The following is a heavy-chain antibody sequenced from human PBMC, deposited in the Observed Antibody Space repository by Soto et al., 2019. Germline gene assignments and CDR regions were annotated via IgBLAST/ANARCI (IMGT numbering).Heavy chain of an antibody. CDR1: GYTFTSYG. CDR2: ISAYNGNT. J-gene: IGHJ3*02. CDR3: ARDQRLITMIVVVITDAFDI. V-gene: IGHV1-18*01. D-gene: IGHD3-22*01. Sequence: ASVKVSCKASGYTFTSYGISWVRQAPGQGLEWMGWISAYNGNTNYAQKLQGRVTMTTDTSTSTAYMELRSLRSDDTAVYYCARDQRLITMIVVVITDAFDIWGQGTMVTVSS.